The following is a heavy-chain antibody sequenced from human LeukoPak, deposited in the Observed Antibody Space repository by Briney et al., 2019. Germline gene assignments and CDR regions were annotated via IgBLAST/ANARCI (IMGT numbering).Heavy chain of an antibody. CDR2: ISSSSSYI. CDR1: GFTFSSYY. J-gene: IGHJ4*02. CDR3: ARARSADTAMVYFDY. V-gene: IGHV3-21*01. Sequence: PGGSLRFSCAASGFTFSSYYMNWVRQAPGKGLEWVSSISSSSSYIYYEDSVKGRFTISRDNAKNSLYLQMNSLRAEDTAVYYCARARSADTAMVYFDYWGQGTLVTVSS. D-gene: IGHD5-18*01.